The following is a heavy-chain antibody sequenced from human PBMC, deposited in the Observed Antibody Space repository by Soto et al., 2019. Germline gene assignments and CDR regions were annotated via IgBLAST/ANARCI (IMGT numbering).Heavy chain of an antibody. CDR2: IYPADSET. J-gene: IGHJ4*02. V-gene: IGHV5-51*01. CDR1: GYSFFSHW. CDR3: ARRPWLSGYYDY. Sequence: GESLKISCKGSGYSFFSHWIGWVRQMPGKGLEWVGIIYPADSETRYSPSFQGQVTISVDKSINTAYLQWSSLKASDTAMYYCARRPWLSGYYDYWSQGILVTVSS. D-gene: IGHD3-22*01.